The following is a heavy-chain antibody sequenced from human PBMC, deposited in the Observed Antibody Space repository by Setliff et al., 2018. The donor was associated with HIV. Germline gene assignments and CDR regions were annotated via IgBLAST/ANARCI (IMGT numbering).Heavy chain of an antibody. J-gene: IGHJ4*02. D-gene: IGHD6-13*01. Sequence: PSETLSLTCTVSGGSISSYYWSWIRQPPGKGLEWIGYIYYSGSTNYNPSLKSRVTISVDTSKNQFSLKLSSVTAADTAVYYCARFYSSNWEYHYFDYWGQGTLVTVSS. V-gene: IGHV4-59*08. CDR2: IYYSGST. CDR1: GGSISSYY. CDR3: ARFYSSNWEYHYFDY.